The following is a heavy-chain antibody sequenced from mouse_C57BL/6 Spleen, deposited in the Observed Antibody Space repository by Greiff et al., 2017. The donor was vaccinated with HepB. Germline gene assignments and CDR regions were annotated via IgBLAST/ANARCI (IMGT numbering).Heavy chain of an antibody. Sequence: DVKLQESGGGLVKPGGSLKLSCAASGFTFSDYGMHWVRQAPEKGLEWVAYISSGSSTIYYADTVKGRFTISRDNAKNTLFLQMTSLRSEDTAMYYCAPLYDGYYVGFAYWGQGTLVTVSA. D-gene: IGHD2-3*01. CDR1: GFTFSDYG. CDR2: ISSGSSTI. CDR3: APLYDGYYVGFAY. J-gene: IGHJ3*01. V-gene: IGHV5-17*01.